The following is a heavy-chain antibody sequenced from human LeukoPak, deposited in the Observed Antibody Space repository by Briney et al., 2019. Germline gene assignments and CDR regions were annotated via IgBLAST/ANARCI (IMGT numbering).Heavy chain of an antibody. D-gene: IGHD3-10*01. J-gene: IGHJ4*02. CDR3: AKYGSGTYYNGLY. CDR1: GFTFSNYA. Sequence: GGSLRLSCAASGFTFSNYAMTWVRQAPGKGLQWVSTISVSGDNTYYADSVKGRFTISRDTSKSALYLQMNSLKDEDTAVYYCAKYGSGTYYNGLYWGQGTLVTVSS. V-gene: IGHV3-23*01. CDR2: ISVSGDNT.